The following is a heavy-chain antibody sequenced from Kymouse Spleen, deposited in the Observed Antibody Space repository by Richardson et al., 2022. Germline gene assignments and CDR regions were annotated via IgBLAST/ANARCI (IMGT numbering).Heavy chain of an antibody. V-gene: IGHV4-4*02. CDR3: ARSRGVLRYFDWLLFDWYFDL. D-gene: IGHD3-9*01. CDR2: IYHSGST. J-gene: IGHJ2*01. CDR1: GGSISSSNW. Sequence: QVQLQESGPGLVKPSGTLSLTCAVSGGSISSSNWWSWVRQPPGKGLEWIGEIYHSGSTNYNPSLKSRVTISVDKSKNQFSLKLSSVTAADTAVYYCARSRGVLRYFDWLLFDWYFDLWGRGTLVTVSS.